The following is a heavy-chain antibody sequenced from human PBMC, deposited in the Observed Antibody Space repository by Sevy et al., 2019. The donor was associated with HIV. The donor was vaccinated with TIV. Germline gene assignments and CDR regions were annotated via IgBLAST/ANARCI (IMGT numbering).Heavy chain of an antibody. CDR1: GFTFSSYG. CDR2: ISYDGSNK. V-gene: IGHV3-30*18. Sequence: GGSLRLSCAASGFTFSSYGMHWVRQAPGKGLERVAVISYDGSNKYFAASVKGRFTISRDNSKNTLYLQMNSLRAEDTAVYYCAKWGLAAAGQPDAFDIWGQGTMVTVSS. J-gene: IGHJ3*02. CDR3: AKWGLAAAGQPDAFDI. D-gene: IGHD6-13*01.